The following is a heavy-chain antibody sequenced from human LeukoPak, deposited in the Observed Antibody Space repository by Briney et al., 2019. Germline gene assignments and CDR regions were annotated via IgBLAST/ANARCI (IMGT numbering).Heavy chain of an antibody. CDR3: ARVFRPSLTVFIIRGAFDI. D-gene: IGHD3-3*01. J-gene: IGHJ3*02. Sequence: GRSLRLSCAASGFTFSDYYMSWIRQAPGKGLEWVSYISSSGSTIYYADSVKGRFTISRDNAKNSLYLQMYSLRVEDTAVYYCARVFRPSLTVFIIRGAFDIWGQGTMVTVSS. V-gene: IGHV3-11*04. CDR2: ISSSGSTI. CDR1: GFTFSDYY.